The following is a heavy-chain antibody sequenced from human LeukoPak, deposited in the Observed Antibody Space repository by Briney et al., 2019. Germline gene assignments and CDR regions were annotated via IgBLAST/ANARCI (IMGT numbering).Heavy chain of an antibody. CDR3: ASWGAGVGAVNYYYYYMDV. J-gene: IGHJ6*03. CDR1: GFTFSSYS. CDR2: ISSSSSYI. D-gene: IGHD1-26*01. V-gene: IGHV3-21*05. Sequence: GGSLRLSCAASGFTFSSYSMNWVLHAPGKRLEWVSYISSSSSYIYYADSVKGRFTISRDNAKNSLYLQMNSLRAEDTAVYYCASWGAGVGAVNYYYYYMDVWGKGTTVTVSS.